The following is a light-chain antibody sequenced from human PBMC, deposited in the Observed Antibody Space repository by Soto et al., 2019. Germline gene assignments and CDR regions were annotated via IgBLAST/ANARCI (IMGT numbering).Light chain of an antibody. Sequence: EIVLPQSPATLSLSPGERATLSCRASQSVSSYLTWYQQKPGQAPRLLIYDASYTATGIPARFSGSGSGTDFTLTISSLDPEDLAVYYCQHLSTWPTNFGPGTKVDIK. J-gene: IGKJ3*01. CDR2: DAS. CDR1: QSVSSY. V-gene: IGKV3-11*01. CDR3: QHLSTWPTN.